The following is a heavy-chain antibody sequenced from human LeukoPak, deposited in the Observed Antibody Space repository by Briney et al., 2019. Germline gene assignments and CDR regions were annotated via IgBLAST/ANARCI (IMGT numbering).Heavy chain of an antibody. CDR3: ARDHPHIVVVTAIRSYYYYGMDV. V-gene: IGHV1-18*01. Sequence: ASVKVSFKASGYTFTSYGISWVRQAPGQGLEWMGWISAYNGNTNYAQKLQGRVTMTTDTSTSTAHMELRSLRSDDTAVYYCARDHPHIVVVTAIRSYYYYGMDVWGQGTTVTVSS. CDR1: GYTFTSYG. J-gene: IGHJ6*02. CDR2: ISAYNGNT. D-gene: IGHD2-21*02.